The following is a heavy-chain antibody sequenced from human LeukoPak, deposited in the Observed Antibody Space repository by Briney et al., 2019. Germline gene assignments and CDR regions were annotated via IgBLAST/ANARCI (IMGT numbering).Heavy chain of an antibody. V-gene: IGHV3-48*03. J-gene: IGHJ6*03. CDR1: EFTFSTYE. CDR3: ARLYCGVGTCYSYYMDV. D-gene: IGHD2-15*01. Sequence: GGSLRLSCGVSEFTFSTYEMNWVRQAPGKGLEWVSYISTSGSTKYYADSVKGRFTISRDNAKNSLYLQMNSLRAEDTAVYYCARLYCGVGTCYSYYMDVWGKGTTVTVSS. CDR2: ISTSGSTK.